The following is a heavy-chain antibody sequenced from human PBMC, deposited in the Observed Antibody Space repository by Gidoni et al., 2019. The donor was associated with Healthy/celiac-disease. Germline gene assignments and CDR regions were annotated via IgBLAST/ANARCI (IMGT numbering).Heavy chain of an antibody. V-gene: IGHV3-23*01. D-gene: IGHD3-3*01. CDR3: ATRYYDFWSGYPDGASNVGYYYGMDV. J-gene: IGHJ6*02. Sequence: EVQLLESGGGLVQPGGSLRLSCAASGFTFSSYAMSWVRQAPGKGLEWVSAISGSGGSTYYADSVKGRFTISRDNSKNTLYLQMNSLRAEDTAVYYCATRYYDFWSGYPDGASNVGYYYGMDVWGQGTTVTVSS. CDR2: ISGSGGST. CDR1: GFTFSSYA.